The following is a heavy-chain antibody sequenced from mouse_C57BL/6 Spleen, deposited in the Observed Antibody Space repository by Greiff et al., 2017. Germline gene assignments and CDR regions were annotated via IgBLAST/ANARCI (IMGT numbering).Heavy chain of an antibody. D-gene: IGHD1-1*01. CDR3: ARNFHYGSSYVRAMDY. CDR2: IWSGGST. V-gene: IGHV2-2*01. Sequence: QVQLQQSGPGLVQPSQSLSITCTVSGFSLTSYGVHWVRQSPGKGLEWLGVIWSGGSTDYNAAFISRLSISKDNSKSQVFFNMNSLQADDTAIYYCARNFHYGSSYVRAMDYWGQGTSVTVSS. CDR1: GFSLTSYG. J-gene: IGHJ4*01.